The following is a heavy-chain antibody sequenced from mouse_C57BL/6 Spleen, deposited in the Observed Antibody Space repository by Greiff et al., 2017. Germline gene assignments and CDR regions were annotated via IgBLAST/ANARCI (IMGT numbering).Heavy chain of an antibody. CDR1: GFTFSDAW. V-gene: IGHV6-6*01. J-gene: IGHJ2*01. D-gene: IGHD2-1*01. CDR2: IRNKANNHAT. CDR3: TTGNPYYFDY. Sequence: EVQLVESGGGLVQPGGSMKLSCAASGFTFSDAWMDWVRQSPEKGLEWVAEIRNKANNHATYYAESVKGRFTISRDDSKSSVYLQMNSLRAEDTGIYYCTTGNPYYFDYWGQGTTLTVSS.